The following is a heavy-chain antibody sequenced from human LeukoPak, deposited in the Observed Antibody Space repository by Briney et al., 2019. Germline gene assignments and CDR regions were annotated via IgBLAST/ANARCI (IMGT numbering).Heavy chain of an antibody. D-gene: IGHD2-2*01. CDR3: ARNPRFEHPVPRPFDY. Sequence: PGGSLRLSCAASGFPFSGYTMNWVRQAPGKGLEWVSYISSSTSNIYYADSVKGRFTISRDNAKNSLYLQMNSLRDEDTAVYYCARNPRFEHPVPRPFDYWVQGTLVTVSS. CDR1: GFPFSGYT. V-gene: IGHV3-48*02. J-gene: IGHJ4*02. CDR2: ISSSTSNI.